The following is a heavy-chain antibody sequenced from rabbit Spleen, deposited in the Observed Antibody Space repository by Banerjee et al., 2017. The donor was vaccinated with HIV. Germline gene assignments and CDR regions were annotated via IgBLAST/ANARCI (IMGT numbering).Heavy chain of an antibody. V-gene: IGHV1S7*01. J-gene: IGHJ3*01. D-gene: IGHD4-1*01. CDR1: GFSFSNKA. CDR3: VRERIVVAGVLGLDL. Sequence: QLVESGGGLVQPGGSLKLSCTASGFSFSNKAVMCWVRQAPGKGLEWIGYIDPVFGITYYANWVNGRFSISRENAQNTVFLQLNSLTAADTATYFCVRERIVVAGVLGLDLWGPGTLVTVS. CDR2: IDPVFGIT.